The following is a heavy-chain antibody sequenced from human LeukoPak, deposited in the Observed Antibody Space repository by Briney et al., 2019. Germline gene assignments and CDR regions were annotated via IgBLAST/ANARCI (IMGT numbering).Heavy chain of an antibody. CDR2: IYHSGST. J-gene: IGHJ3*02. V-gene: IGHV4-38-2*02. D-gene: IGHD3-9*01. CDR3: ASQHYDILTGYYDAFDI. Sequence: PSETLSLTCTVSGYSISSAYYWGWIRQPPGKGLEWIGSIYHSGSTYYNPSLKSRVTISVDTSKNQLSLKLSSVTAADTAVYFCASQHYDILTGYYDAFDIWGQGTLVTVSS. CDR1: GYSISSAYY.